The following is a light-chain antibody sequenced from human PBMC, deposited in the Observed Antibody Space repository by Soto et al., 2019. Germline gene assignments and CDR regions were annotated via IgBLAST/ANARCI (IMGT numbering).Light chain of an antibody. J-gene: IGKJ2*01. CDR1: QSVLYGSNSKNY. V-gene: IGKV4-1*01. CDR2: WAS. Sequence: DIVMTQSPDSLAVSLGERATINCKFSQSVLYGSNSKNYLAWYQQKPGQPPKLLIYWASTRESGVPDRFSGSGSGTDFTLTISSLQAEDVAVYYCQQYYITPPSTFGQGTKLEIK. CDR3: QQYYITPPST.